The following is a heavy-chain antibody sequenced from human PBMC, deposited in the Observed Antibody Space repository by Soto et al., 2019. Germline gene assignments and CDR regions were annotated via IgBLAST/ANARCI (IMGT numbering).Heavy chain of an antibody. CDR3: ARQGFGPLHGLVDV. D-gene: IGHD3-10*01. CDR2: VHHSWGS. V-gene: IGHV4-59*08. Sequence: QVQLQESGPGLVKPSENLSLSCTVSGGSINSYYWSWIRQSPGKRMEWIVYVHHSWGSSYNPSLQSRVAISLDTSNSQFSLKVTSVTATDTAVYYCARQGFGPLHGLVDVWGQGTTVTVSS. J-gene: IGHJ6*02. CDR1: GGSINSYY.